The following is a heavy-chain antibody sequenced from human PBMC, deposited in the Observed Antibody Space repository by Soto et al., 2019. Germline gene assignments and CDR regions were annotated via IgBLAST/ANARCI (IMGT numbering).Heavy chain of an antibody. D-gene: IGHD6-19*01. CDR2: FDPEDGET. CDR3: ATISSGWQNWFAP. Sequence: ASVKLSCKVSGYTLTELSMHWVRQAPGKGLEWMGGFDPEDGETIYAQKFQGRVTMTEDTSTDTAYMELSSLRSEDTAVYYCATISSGWQNWFAPWGQGTLVTVSS. J-gene: IGHJ5*02. CDR1: GYTLTELS. V-gene: IGHV1-24*01.